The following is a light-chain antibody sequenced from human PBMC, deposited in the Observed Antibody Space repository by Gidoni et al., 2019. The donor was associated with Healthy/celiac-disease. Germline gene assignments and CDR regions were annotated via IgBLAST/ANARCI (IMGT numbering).Light chain of an antibody. Sequence: EIVMTQSPATLSVSPGERATLSCRASQSVSSNLAWYQQKPGQAPSLLIYGASSRATGIPARFSGGGSGEEFTITISSLQYEDFADYYCQQYNSWRMFGQGTKVEIK. CDR3: QQYNSWRM. J-gene: IGKJ1*01. V-gene: IGKV3-15*01. CDR2: GAS. CDR1: QSVSSN.